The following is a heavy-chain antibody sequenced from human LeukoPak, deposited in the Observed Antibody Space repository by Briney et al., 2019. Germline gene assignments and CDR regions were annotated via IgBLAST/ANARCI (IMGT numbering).Heavy chain of an antibody. D-gene: IGHD6-13*01. CDR3: AHSQPFWYSSSWYWFDP. J-gene: IGHJ5*02. CDR2: IYWDDDK. V-gene: IGHV2-5*02. Sequence: SGPTLVKPTQTLTLTCTFSGFSLSTSGVGVGWIRQPPGKALEWLALIYWDDDKRYSPSLKSRLTITKDTSKNQVVLTMTNMDPVDTATYYCAHSQPFWYSSSWYWFDPWGQGTLVTVSS. CDR1: GFSLSTSGVG.